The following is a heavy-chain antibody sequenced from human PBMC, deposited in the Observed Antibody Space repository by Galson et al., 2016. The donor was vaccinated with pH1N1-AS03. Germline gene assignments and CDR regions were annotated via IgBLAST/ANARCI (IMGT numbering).Heavy chain of an antibody. V-gene: IGHV1-69*13. Sequence: SVKVSCKASGDTFNSYVISWVRQAPGQGLEWMGGIIPVFGTSTYAQTFQGRVTITADEASSTFYMELSSLRSEETAVYYCARGRYGGNSGQGYFEYWGQGTLVTVSS. J-gene: IGHJ4*02. D-gene: IGHD4-23*01. CDR2: IIPVFGTS. CDR1: GDTFNSYV. CDR3: ARGRYGGNSGQGYFEY.